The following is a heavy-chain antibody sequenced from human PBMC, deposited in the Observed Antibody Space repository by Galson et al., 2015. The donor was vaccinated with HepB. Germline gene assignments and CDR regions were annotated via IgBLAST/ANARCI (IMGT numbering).Heavy chain of an antibody. J-gene: IGHJ4*02. Sequence: SLRLSCAASGFTFSDYYMSWIRQAPGKGLEWVSYISSSSSYTNYADSVKGRFTISRDNAKNSLYLQMNSLRAEDTAVYYCARGPGYSYASVAPNGGYYFDYWGQGTLVTVSS. CDR1: GFTFSDYY. V-gene: IGHV3-11*06. D-gene: IGHD5-18*01. CDR3: ARGPGYSYASVAPNGGYYFDY. CDR2: ISSSSSYT.